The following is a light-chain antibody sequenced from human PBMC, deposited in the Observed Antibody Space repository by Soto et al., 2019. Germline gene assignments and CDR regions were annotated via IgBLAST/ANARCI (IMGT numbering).Light chain of an antibody. CDR2: GAS. CDR3: QQYNNWWT. Sequence: EIVMTQSPATLSVSPGERATLSCRASQSVSSNLAWYQQKPGQAPRLLISGASTRATGIPARFSGSGSGTEFTLTISSLQSEDIAVYYCQQYNNWWTFGQGTKVDIK. J-gene: IGKJ1*01. V-gene: IGKV3-15*01. CDR1: QSVSSN.